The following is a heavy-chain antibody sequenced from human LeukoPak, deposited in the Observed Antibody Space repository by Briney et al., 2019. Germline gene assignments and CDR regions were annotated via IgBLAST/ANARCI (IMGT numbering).Heavy chain of an antibody. D-gene: IGHD6-19*01. CDR3: ARDLIAVAPFDY. CDR2: IKQDGSEK. Sequence: GGSLRLSCAASGFTFSSYWMSWVRQAPGKGLEWVSNIKQDGSEKYYVDSVKGRFTISRDNAKNTLYLQMNSMRAEDTAVYYFARDLIAVAPFDYWGQGTLVTVSS. J-gene: IGHJ4*02. CDR1: GFTFSSYW. V-gene: IGHV3-7*03.